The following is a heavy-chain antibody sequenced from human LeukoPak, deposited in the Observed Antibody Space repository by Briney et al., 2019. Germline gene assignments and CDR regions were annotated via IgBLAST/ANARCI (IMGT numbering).Heavy chain of an antibody. Sequence: ASVKVSCKASGGTFSSYAISWVRQAPGQGLEWMGWINPNSGGTNYAQKFQGRVTMTRDTSISTAYMELSRLRSDDTAVYYCARGGDFWSGNAFDYWGQGTLVTVSS. J-gene: IGHJ4*02. V-gene: IGHV1-2*02. CDR1: GGTFSSYA. CDR3: ARGGDFWSGNAFDY. CDR2: INPNSGGT. D-gene: IGHD3-3*01.